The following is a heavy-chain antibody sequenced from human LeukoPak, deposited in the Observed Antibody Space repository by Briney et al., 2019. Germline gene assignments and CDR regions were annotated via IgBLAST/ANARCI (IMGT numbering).Heavy chain of an antibody. D-gene: IGHD3-9*01. Sequence: ASVKGSCKASGYTFTSYDINWVRQATGQGLEWMGWMNPNSGDTGYAQKFQGRVTMTRNTSISTAHMALSSLRSEDTAVYYRARGPSLRYFDWSSIKWGYYYYMDAWGKGTTVTIS. CDR3: ARGPSLRYFDWSSIKWGYYYYMDA. CDR2: MNPNSGDT. V-gene: IGHV1-8*01. J-gene: IGHJ6*03. CDR1: GYTFTSYD.